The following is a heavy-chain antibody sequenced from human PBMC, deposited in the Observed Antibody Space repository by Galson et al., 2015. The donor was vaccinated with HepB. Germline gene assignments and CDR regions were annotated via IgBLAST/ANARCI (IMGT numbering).Heavy chain of an antibody. CDR3: ARDYYDSSGVDNWFDP. J-gene: IGHJ5*02. Sequence: CAISGDSVSSNSAAWNWIRQSPSRGLEWLGRTYYRSKWYNDYAVSVKSRITINPDTSKNQFSLQLSSVTPEDTAVYYCARDYYDSSGVDNWFDPWGQGTLVTVSS. V-gene: IGHV6-1*01. CDR2: TYYRSKWYN. CDR1: GDSVSSNSAA. D-gene: IGHD3-22*01.